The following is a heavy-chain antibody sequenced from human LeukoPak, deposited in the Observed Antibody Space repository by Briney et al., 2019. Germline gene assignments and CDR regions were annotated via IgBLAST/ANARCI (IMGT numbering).Heavy chain of an antibody. D-gene: IGHD5-24*01. CDR3: ARRMDGXNLAFDY. V-gene: IGHV1-69*13. CDR1: GGTFSSYA. CDR2: IIPIFGTA. Sequence: SVKVSCKASGGTFSSYAISWVRQAPGQGLEWMGGIIPIFGTANYAQKFQGRVTITADESTSTAYMELSSLRSEDTAVYYCARRMDGXNLAFDYWGQGTLVXVSS. J-gene: IGHJ4*02.